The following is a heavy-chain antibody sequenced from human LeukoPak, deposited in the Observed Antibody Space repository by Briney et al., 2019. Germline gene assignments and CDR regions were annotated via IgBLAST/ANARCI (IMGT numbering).Heavy chain of an antibody. Sequence: GASVKVSCKAFGYTFTNYYMHWVRQAPGQGLEWMGVINPSGGGTSYAQQFQGRVTMTRDTSTSTVYMELSSLRSEDTAVYYCARALGYCSSTSCYTLAYWGQGTLVTVSS. CDR1: GYTFTNYY. J-gene: IGHJ4*02. CDR3: ARALGYCSSTSCYTLAY. V-gene: IGHV1-46*01. D-gene: IGHD2-2*02. CDR2: INPSGGGT.